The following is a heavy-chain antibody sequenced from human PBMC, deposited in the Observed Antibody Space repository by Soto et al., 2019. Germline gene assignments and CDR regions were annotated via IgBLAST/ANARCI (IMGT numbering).Heavy chain of an antibody. Sequence: PSETLSLTCTVSNGSISPNYWSWIRQPPGKGLEWIGYIYFAGTTTYNPSLKSRVTISLDASKNRFSLRLTSVTAADTAVYYCARLGAYLKALDSWGQGNLVTVS. J-gene: IGHJ4*02. CDR2: IYFAGTT. CDR1: NGSISPNY. V-gene: IGHV4-59*08. D-gene: IGHD3-16*01. CDR3: ARLGAYLKALDS.